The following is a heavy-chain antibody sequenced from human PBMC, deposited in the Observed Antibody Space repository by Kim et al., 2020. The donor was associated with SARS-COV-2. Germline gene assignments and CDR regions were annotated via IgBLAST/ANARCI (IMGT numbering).Heavy chain of an antibody. J-gene: IGHJ4*02. CDR3: AKVASGWYWSYFDY. V-gene: IGHV3-30*18. D-gene: IGHD6-19*01. CDR2: ISYDGSNK. Sequence: GGSLRLSCAASGFTFSSYGMHWVRQAPGKGLEWVAVISYDGSNKYYADSVKGRFTISRDNSKNTLYLQMNSPRAEDTAVYYCAKVASGWYWSYFDYWGQGTLVTVSS. CDR1: GFTFSSYG.